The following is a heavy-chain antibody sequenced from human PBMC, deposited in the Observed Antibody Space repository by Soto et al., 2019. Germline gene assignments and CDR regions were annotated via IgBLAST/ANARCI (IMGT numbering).Heavy chain of an antibody. CDR3: ARESTMVRGPVYYYYYGMDV. D-gene: IGHD3-10*01. CDR2: ISSSGDST. J-gene: IGHJ6*02. Sequence: PGGSLRLSCAASGFTFSNYAMSWVRQAPGKGLEWVSVISSSGDSTYYADSVKGRFTISRDNSKNTLYLQMNSLRAEDTAVYYCARESTMVRGPVYYYYYGMDVWGQGTTVTVSS. CDR1: GFTFSNYA. V-gene: IGHV3-23*01.